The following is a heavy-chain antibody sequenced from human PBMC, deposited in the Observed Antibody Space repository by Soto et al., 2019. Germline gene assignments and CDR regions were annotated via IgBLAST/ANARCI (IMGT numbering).Heavy chain of an antibody. D-gene: IGHD2-21*02. Sequence: QAQLVQSGAEVRKPGASVMVSCKASGYTFSRYGISWVRQAPGQGLEWMGWINPNNGDTAYAQNLRGRVSMTTDTSTNTAHMELTNLRSDDTAVYYCARDEYGGDSGYAMDVWGQGTTVTVSS. CDR1: GYTFSRYG. CDR3: ARDEYGGDSGYAMDV. CDR2: INPNNGDT. V-gene: IGHV1-18*01. J-gene: IGHJ6*02.